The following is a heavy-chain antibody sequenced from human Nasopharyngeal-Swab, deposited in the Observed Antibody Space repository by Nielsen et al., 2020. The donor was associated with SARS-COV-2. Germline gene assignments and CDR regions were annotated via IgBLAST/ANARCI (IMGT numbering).Heavy chain of an antibody. D-gene: IGHD3-22*01. CDR3: ATSYYYDSSGPMGVLDY. J-gene: IGHJ4*02. V-gene: IGHV3-23*01. CDR2: ISVSGGST. CDR1: GFTFSSYA. Sequence: GGSLRLSCAASGFTFSSYAMSWVRQAPGKGLEWVSAISVSGGSTYYADSVKGRFTISRDNSKNTLYLQMNSLRAEDTAVYYCATSYYYDSSGPMGVLDYWGQGTLVTVSS.